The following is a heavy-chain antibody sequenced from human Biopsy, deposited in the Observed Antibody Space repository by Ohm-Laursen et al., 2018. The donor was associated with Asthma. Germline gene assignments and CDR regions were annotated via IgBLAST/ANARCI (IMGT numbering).Heavy chain of an antibody. J-gene: IGHJ4*02. D-gene: IGHD1-7*01. CDR1: GYTFTSYY. V-gene: IGHV1-46*01. CDR3: ARRGITGTTLDY. CDR2: INPSGGST. Sequence: ASVKVSCKASGYTFTSYYMHLVRQAPGQGLEWMGIINPSGGSTSYAQKFQGRVTMTRDTSTSTVYMELSSLRSEDTAVYYCARRGITGTTLDYWGQGTLVTVSS.